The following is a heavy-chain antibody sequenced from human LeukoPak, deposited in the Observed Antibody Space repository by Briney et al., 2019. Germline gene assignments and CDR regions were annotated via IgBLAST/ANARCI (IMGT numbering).Heavy chain of an antibody. CDR3: ARDHRMRFDP. J-gene: IGHJ5*02. V-gene: IGHV4-38-2*02. Sequence: SETLSLTCTVSGYSISSGYYWGWIRQPPGKGLEWIGSIYHSGSTYYNPSLKSRVTISVDTSKNQFSLKLSSVTAADTAVYYCARDHRMRFDPWGQGTLVTVSS. CDR1: GYSISSGYY. CDR2: IYHSGST.